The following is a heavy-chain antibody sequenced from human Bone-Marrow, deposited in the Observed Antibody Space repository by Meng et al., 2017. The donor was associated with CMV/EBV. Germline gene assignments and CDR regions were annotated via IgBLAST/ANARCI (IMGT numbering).Heavy chain of an antibody. CDR2: IYYSGST. J-gene: IGHJ4*02. CDR1: GGSISGYH. V-gene: IGHV4-59*01. CDR3: ARTSSWYASDF. D-gene: IGHD6-13*01. Sequence: SETLSLTCTVSGGSISGYHWSWIRQPPGKGLEWIGYIYYSGSTNYNPSLNSRFTISIDTSKSQFSLKVFSVTAADTAVYYCARTSSWYASDFWGPGDLVNVAS.